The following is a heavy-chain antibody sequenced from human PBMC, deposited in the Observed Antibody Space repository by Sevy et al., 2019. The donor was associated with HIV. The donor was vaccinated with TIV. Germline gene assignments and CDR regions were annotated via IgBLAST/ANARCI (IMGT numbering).Heavy chain of an antibody. Sequence: GGSLRLSCEASGFDFSRHWMQWVRQAPGKGLVWVSRMKTDGSRTNYADSVKGRFNISRDNAKNTLYLEMNNLRDEDTTLYYCATPRFDFWGPGTLVTVSS. CDR3: ATPRFDF. J-gene: IGHJ4*02. CDR2: MKTDGSRT. CDR1: GFDFSRHW. V-gene: IGHV3-74*01.